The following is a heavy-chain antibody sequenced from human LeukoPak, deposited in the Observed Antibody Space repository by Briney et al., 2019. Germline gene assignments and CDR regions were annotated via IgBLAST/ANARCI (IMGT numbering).Heavy chain of an antibody. D-gene: IGHD3-3*01. CDR1: GGTFSSDA. J-gene: IGHJ5*02. CDR2: IIAIFGIA. CDR3: ARAAAYEFWSGYPP. V-gene: IGHV1-69*04. Sequence: GASVKVSCKASGGTFSSDAISWVRQAPGQGLEWMGRIIAIFGIANYAQKFQGKGTITADKNTSTAYMEPRSLRTEDTAVYYCARAAAYEFWSGYPPWGQGTLVTVSS.